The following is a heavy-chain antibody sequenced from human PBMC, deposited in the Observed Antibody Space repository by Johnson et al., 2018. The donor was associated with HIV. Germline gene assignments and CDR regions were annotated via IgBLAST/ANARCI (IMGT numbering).Heavy chain of an antibody. CDR3: ARETRDDAFDI. CDR1: GFTFSSYD. J-gene: IGHJ3*02. D-gene: IGHD4-11*01. Sequence: VQLVESGGGVVQPGRSLRLSCAASGFTFSSYDMHWVRQATGKGLEWVSAIGTAGDTYYPGSVKGRFTISRENAKNSLYLQMNNLRAEDTAMYYCARETRDDAFDIWGRGTMVTVSS. CDR2: IGTAGDT. V-gene: IGHV3-13*01.